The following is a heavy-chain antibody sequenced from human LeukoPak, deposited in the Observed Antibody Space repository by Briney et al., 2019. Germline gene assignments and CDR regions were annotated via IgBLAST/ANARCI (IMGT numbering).Heavy chain of an antibody. CDR1: GYTFTGYY. Sequence: GASVKVSCKSSGYTFTGYYMHWVRQAPGQGLEWMGWINPNSGGTNYAQKFQGRVTMTRDTSISTAYTELSRLRSDDTAVYYCARLYPGYFYYMDVWGKGTTVTVSS. J-gene: IGHJ6*03. CDR3: ARLYPGYFYYMDV. V-gene: IGHV1-2*02. CDR2: INPNSGGT. D-gene: IGHD2-2*02.